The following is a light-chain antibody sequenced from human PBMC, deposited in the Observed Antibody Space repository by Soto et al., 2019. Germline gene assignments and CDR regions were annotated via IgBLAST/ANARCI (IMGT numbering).Light chain of an antibody. CDR3: LSYAGNSIRL. CDR1: RSDVGSYNS. J-gene: IGLJ2*01. CDR2: EVT. Sequence: QSVLTQPASVSGSPGQSITISCTGTRSDVGSYNSIAWYQQHPGKAPRVVIFEVTKRPSGISDRFSGSKSGYTASLRISGLQAEDEADYFCLSYAGNSIRLFGGGTKLTVL. V-gene: IGLV2-23*02.